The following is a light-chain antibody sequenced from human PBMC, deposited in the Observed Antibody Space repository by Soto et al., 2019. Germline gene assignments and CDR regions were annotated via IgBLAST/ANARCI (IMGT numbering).Light chain of an antibody. V-gene: IGKV3-15*01. J-gene: IGKJ1*01. Sequence: EILMTQSPVTLSVSPGXRVTLSCRASQSVSDNLAWYQQKPGQAPSLLIYGAFTRATGVPARFSGAGSGTEFTLTISSLQSEDFALYYCQQYNDWPLTFGQGTKVDIK. CDR1: QSVSDN. CDR3: QQYNDWPLT. CDR2: GAF.